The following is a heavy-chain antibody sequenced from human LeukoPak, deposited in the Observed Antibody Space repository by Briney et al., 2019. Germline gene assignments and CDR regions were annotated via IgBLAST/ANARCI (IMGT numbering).Heavy chain of an antibody. CDR2: ISYDGSNK. V-gene: IGHV3-30-3*01. CDR3: ARDGRYSSSWHQYYYYMDV. CDR1: GFTFSSYA. J-gene: IGHJ6*03. D-gene: IGHD6-13*01. Sequence: GGSLRLSCAASGFTFSSYAMHWVRQAPGKGLEWVAVISYDGSNKYYADSVKGRFTISRDSSNNTLYLQMNSLRAEDTAVYYCARDGRYSSSWHQYYYYMDVWGKGTTVTVSS.